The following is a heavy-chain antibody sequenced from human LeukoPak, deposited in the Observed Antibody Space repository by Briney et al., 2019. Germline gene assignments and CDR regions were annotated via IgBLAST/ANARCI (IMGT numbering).Heavy chain of an antibody. CDR3: AKDRPLRYFDWLLGRPTSWFDP. J-gene: IGHJ5*02. D-gene: IGHD3-9*01. CDR2: ISYDGSNK. Sequence: GGSLRLSCAASGFTFSSYGMHWVRQAPGKGLGWVAVISYDGSNKYYADSVKGRFTISRDNSKNTLYLQMNSLRAEDTAVYYCAKDRPLRYFDWLLGRPTSWFDPWGQGTLVTVSS. V-gene: IGHV3-30*18. CDR1: GFTFSSYG.